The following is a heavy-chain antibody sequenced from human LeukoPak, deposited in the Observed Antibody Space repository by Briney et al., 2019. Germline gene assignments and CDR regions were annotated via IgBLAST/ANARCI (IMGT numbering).Heavy chain of an antibody. CDR2: IYTSGST. D-gene: IGHD6-19*01. CDR1: GGSISSYY. J-gene: IGHJ5*02. V-gene: IGHV4-4*07. Sequence: PSETLSLTCTVSGGSISSYYWSWIRQPAGKGLEWIGRIYTSGSTNYNPSLKSRVTMSVDTSKNQFSLKLSSVTAADTAVYYCARQFPIAVAGTPPGGFDPWGQGTLVTVSS. CDR3: ARQFPIAVAGTPPGGFDP.